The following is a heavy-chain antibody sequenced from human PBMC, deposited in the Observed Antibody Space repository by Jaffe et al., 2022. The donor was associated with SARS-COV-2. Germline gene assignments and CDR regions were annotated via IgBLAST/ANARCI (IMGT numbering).Heavy chain of an antibody. V-gene: IGHV4-4*07. Sequence: QVQLQESGPGLVKPSETLSLTCTVSGGSISSYYWSWIRQPAGKGLEWIGRIYTSGSTNYNPSLKSRVTMSVDTSKNQFSLKLSSVTAADTAVYYCARESYCGGDCVDAFDIWGQGTMVTVSS. CDR3: ARESYCGGDCVDAFDI. CDR1: GGSISSYY. D-gene: IGHD2-21*02. J-gene: IGHJ3*02. CDR2: IYTSGST.